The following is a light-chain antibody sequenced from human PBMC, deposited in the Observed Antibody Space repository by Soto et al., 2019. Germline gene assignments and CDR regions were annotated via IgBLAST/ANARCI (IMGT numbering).Light chain of an antibody. J-gene: IGKJ5*01. CDR2: AAS. V-gene: IGKV1-9*01. Sequence: DIPLTQSPSLLSASVGDRVTITCRASQGIDSYLAWYQQKPGKAPKFLIYAASTLRGGVPSRFSGSGSGTEFTLTISSLQPEDFATYYCQGLNDYPITFGQGTRLEIK. CDR3: QGLNDYPIT. CDR1: QGIDSY.